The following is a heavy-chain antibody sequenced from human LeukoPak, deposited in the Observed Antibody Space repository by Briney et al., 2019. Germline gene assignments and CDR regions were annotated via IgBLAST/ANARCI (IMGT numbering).Heavy chain of an antibody. D-gene: IGHD3-10*01. J-gene: IGHJ4*02. V-gene: IGHV3-48*04. CDR1: GFTFSNAW. Sequence: PGGSLRLSCAASGFTFSNAWMNWVRQAPGKGLEWVSYISSSNSPIYYADSVKGRFTISRDNAKNSLYLQMNSLRAGDTAVYYCARGTLYGSGNYAYFNYWGQGTLVTVSS. CDR3: ARGTLYGSGNYAYFNY. CDR2: ISSSNSPI.